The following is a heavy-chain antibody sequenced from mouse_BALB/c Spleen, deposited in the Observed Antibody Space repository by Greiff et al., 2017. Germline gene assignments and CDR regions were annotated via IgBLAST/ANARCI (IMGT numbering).Heavy chain of an antibody. Sequence: DVKLVESGGGLVKPGGSLKLSCAASGFTFSSYAMSWVRQTPEKRLEWVASISSGGSTYYPDSVKGRFTISRDNARNILYLQMSSLRSEDTAMYYCARGHGSSFYWYFDVWGAGTTVTVSS. J-gene: IGHJ1*01. D-gene: IGHD1-1*01. CDR3: ARGHGSSFYWYFDV. CDR1: GFTFSSYA. CDR2: ISSGGST. V-gene: IGHV5-6-5*01.